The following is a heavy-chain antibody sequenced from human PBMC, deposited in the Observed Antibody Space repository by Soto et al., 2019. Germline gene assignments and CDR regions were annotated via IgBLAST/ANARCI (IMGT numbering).Heavy chain of an antibody. CDR2: ISAYNGNT. J-gene: IGHJ6*02. V-gene: IGHV1-18*01. Sequence: GASVKVSCKASGYTFTSYGISWVRQAPGQGLELMGWISAYNGNTNYAQKLQGRVTMTTDTSTSTAYMELRSLRSDDTAVYYCARGRGVLLWFGELFSGMDVWGQGTTVTVSS. D-gene: IGHD3-10*01. CDR1: GYTFTSYG. CDR3: ARGRGVLLWFGELFSGMDV.